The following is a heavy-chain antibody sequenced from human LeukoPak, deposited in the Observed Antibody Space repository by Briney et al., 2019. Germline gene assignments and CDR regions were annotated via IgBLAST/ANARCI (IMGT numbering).Heavy chain of an antibody. CDR2: IISTCSLV. V-gene: IGHV1-69*13. D-gene: IGHD3-10*01. CDR1: GGTFSDSA. Sequence: ASVKVSCKPSGGTFSDSAIAWVRQAPGQGLEWMGGIISTCSLVKYAQKFQGRVTITADESTNTTYMELRSLRSEDTAVYYCARQTYYFASKTYYGYGWFDPWGQGTLVTVSS. J-gene: IGHJ5*02. CDR3: ARQTYYFASKTYYGYGWFDP.